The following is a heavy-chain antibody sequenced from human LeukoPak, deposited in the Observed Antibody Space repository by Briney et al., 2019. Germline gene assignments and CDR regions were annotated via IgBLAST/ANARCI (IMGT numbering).Heavy chain of an antibody. Sequence: GGSLRLSCAASGFTFSSYAMHWVRQAPGKGLEWVAVISYDGSNKYYADSVKGRFTISRDNSKNTLYLQMNSLRAEDTALYYCAKEIPYGVGVVTPGDAFDFWGQGTMVTVSS. CDR2: ISYDGSNK. CDR3: AKEIPYGVGVVTPGDAFDF. D-gene: IGHD4-23*01. CDR1: GFTFSSYA. V-gene: IGHV3-30*04. J-gene: IGHJ3*01.